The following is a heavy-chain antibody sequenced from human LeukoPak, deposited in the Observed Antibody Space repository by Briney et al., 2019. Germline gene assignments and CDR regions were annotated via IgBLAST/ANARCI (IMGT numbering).Heavy chain of an antibody. CDR1: GGSLSSHY. V-gene: IGHV4-59*08. D-gene: IGHD3-10*01. J-gene: IGHJ5*02. CDR3: ARQGVVRGVIIAEFDP. CDR2: IYYTGTT. Sequence: SETLSLTCTVGGGSLSSHYWSWIRQPPGKGLELVGHIYYTGTTFYNPSLNSRVTISLDTSRNQFSLKLSSVTAADTAVYYCARQGVVRGVIIAEFDPWGQGTLVTVSS.